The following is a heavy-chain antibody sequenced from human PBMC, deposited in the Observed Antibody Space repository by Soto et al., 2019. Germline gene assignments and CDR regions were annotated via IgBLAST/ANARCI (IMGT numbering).Heavy chain of an antibody. J-gene: IGHJ4*02. Sequence: ASVKVSCKASGYTFTSYGISWVRQAPGQGLEWMGWISAYNGNTNYAQKLQGRVTMTTDTSTSTAYMELRSLRSDDTAVYYCARGLGTGPHYGLFDYWGQGTLVTVSS. D-gene: IGHD4-17*01. V-gene: IGHV1-18*01. CDR2: ISAYNGNT. CDR3: ARGLGTGPHYGLFDY. CDR1: GYTFTSYG.